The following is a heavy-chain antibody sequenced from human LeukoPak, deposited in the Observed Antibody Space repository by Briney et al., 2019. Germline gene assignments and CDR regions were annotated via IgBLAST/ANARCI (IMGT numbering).Heavy chain of an antibody. J-gene: IGHJ6*03. CDR3: SKDPRGYYYHYYYYMDV. CDR2: IRYDGSNK. D-gene: IGHD3-10*01. Sequence: TGGSLRLSCAASGFTFSSYGMHWVRQAPGKGLEWVAFIRYDGSNKYYADSVKGRYTISRDNSKNTLYLQMNSLRAEDTAVYYCSKDPRGYYYHYYYYMDVWGKGTTVTVSS. CDR1: GFTFSSYG. V-gene: IGHV3-30*02.